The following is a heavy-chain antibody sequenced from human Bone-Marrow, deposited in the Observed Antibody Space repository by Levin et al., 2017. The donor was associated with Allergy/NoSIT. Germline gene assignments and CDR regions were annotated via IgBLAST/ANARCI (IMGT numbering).Heavy chain of an antibody. J-gene: IGHJ4*02. CDR2: IYYTGST. CDR3: ARGYSLYDYDY. Sequence: SETLSLTCTVSGDSFISHYWTWIRQPPGQGLEWIGYIYYTGSTNYNPSLKSRVAMSLDTSKSQFSLKLSSVTAADTAVYYCARGYSLYDYDYWGQGTLVTVSS. D-gene: IGHD5/OR15-5a*01. V-gene: IGHV4-59*11. CDR1: GDSFISHY.